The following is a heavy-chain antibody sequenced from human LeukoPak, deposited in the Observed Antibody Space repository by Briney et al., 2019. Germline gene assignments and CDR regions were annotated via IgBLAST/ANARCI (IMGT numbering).Heavy chain of an antibody. CDR3: ARAPYDFLTGYSLNWFDP. CDR1: GYTFTTYA. CDR2: INADSGGT. Sequence: GASVKVSCKASGYTFTTYAMHWVRQAPGQRLEWMGWINADSGGTKYSQRFQGRVTITRDTSAYTVYMELRSHISEDTAVYYCARAPYDFLTGYSLNWFDPWGQGTLVTVSS. V-gene: IGHV1-3*01. J-gene: IGHJ5*02. D-gene: IGHD3-9*01.